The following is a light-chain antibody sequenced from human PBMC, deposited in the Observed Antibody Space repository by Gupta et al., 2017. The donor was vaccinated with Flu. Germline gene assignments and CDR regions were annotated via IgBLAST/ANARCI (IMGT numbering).Light chain of an antibody. CDR2: QDS. Sequence: CSGDKLGEKYGGWYHQKPGQSPLLVIYQDSKRPSGIPERFSGSNSGNTATLTISGTQAVDEADYYCQAWDSSAAVFGTGTKVIVL. CDR1: KLGEKY. V-gene: IGLV3-1*01. CDR3: QAWDSSAAV. J-gene: IGLJ1*01.